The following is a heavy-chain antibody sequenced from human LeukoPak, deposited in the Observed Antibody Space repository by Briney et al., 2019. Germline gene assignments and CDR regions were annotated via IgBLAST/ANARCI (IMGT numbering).Heavy chain of an antibody. Sequence: GESLKISCKGSGYSFTSYWIGWVRQMPGKGLEWMGIIYPGDSDTGYSPSFQGQVTISADKSISTAYLQWSSLKASDTAMYYCARHLPQDGSWYWFDPWGQGTLVTVSS. J-gene: IGHJ5*02. D-gene: IGHD6-13*01. V-gene: IGHV5-51*01. CDR3: ARHLPQDGSWYWFDP. CDR2: IYPGDSDT. CDR1: GYSFTSYW.